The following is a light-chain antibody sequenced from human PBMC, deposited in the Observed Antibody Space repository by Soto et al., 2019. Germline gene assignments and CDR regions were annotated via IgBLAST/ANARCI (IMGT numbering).Light chain of an antibody. CDR3: QKYNSAPFT. J-gene: IGKJ3*01. CDR1: QGIFNF. CDR2: AAS. V-gene: IGKV1-27*01. Sequence: DIQMTQSPSSLSASVGDRVTITCRASQGIFNFLAWYQQKPGKVPELLIYAASTLESVVPPRVSGSGSGTDFTLTISSLEAEDVATYYCQKYNSAPFTFGPGTKVAIK.